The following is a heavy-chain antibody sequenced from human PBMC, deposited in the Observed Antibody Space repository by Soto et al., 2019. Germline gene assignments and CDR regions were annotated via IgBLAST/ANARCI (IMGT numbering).Heavy chain of an antibody. V-gene: IGHV1-3*01. D-gene: IGHD1-1*01. CDR1: GYTFTSYA. CDR3: AREDPGEGWFDP. Sequence: QVQLVQSGAEVKKPGASVKVSCKASGYTFTSYAMHWVRQAPGQRLEWMGWINAGNGNTKYSQKFQGRVTITRDTSASTAYMGLSSLRTEDTAVYYRAREDPGEGWFDPWGQGTLVTVSS. J-gene: IGHJ5*02. CDR2: INAGNGNT.